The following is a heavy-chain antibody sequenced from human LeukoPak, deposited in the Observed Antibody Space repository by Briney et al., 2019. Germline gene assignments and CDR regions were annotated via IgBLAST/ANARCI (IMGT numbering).Heavy chain of an antibody. D-gene: IGHD3-10*02. CDR3: AELGITMIGGV. CDR1: GSTFSSYE. J-gene: IGHJ6*04. Sequence: GGSLRLSCAASGSTFSSYEMNWLRQAPGKGLEWVSYISSSGSTIYYADSVKCRFTISRDNAKNSLYLQMNSLRAEDTAVYYCAELGITMIGGVWGKGTTVTISS. V-gene: IGHV3-48*03. CDR2: ISSSGSTI.